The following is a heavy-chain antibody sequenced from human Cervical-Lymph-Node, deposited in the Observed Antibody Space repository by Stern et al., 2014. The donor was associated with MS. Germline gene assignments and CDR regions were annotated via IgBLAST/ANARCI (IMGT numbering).Heavy chain of an antibody. J-gene: IGHJ4*02. CDR2: ISWNSGST. CDR1: GFTFDDYA. CDR3: AKDMDVGGTSGWLDY. V-gene: IGHV3-9*01. Sequence: EVQLVESGGGLVQPGRALRLSCAASGFTFDDYAMHWVRQAPGKGLEWVAGISWNSGSTGYAGSVKGRFTISRDNAKNSLYLQMNSLRTEDTAFYYCAKDMDVGGTSGWLDYWGRGTLVSVSS. D-gene: IGHD6-19*01.